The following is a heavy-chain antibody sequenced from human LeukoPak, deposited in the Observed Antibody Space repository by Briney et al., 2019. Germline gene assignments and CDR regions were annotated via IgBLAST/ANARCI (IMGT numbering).Heavy chain of an antibody. J-gene: IGHJ4*02. V-gene: IGHV3-66*01. D-gene: IGHD3-10*01. Sequence: GGSLRLSCAPSGFTVSNNYMNWVRQAPGKGLEWVSAIHRGEPTHYADSVKGRFTISRDNYKNTLYLQMNDLGAEGTAVYYCARDYYGSGSYQFDYWGQGTLVTVSS. CDR3: ARDYYGSGSYQFDY. CDR2: IHRGEPT. CDR1: GFTVSNNY.